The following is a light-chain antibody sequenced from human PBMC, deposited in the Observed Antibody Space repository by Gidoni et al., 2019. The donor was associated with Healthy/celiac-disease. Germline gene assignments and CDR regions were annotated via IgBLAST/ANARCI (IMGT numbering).Light chain of an antibody. J-gene: IGLJ3*02. CDR3: AAWDDSLSGPV. CDR1: SSNIGSNY. V-gene: IGLV1-47*02. Sequence: QSVLPQPPSASGTPGQGVTISCSGSSSNIGSNYVYWYQHLPGTAPKLLIYSNNQRPSGVPDRFSGSKSGTSASLAISGLRSEDEADYYCAAWDDSLSGPVFGGGTKLTVL. CDR2: SNN.